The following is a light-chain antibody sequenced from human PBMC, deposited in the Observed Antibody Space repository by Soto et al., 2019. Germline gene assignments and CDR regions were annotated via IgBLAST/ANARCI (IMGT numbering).Light chain of an antibody. Sequence: QSALTQPASVSGSPGQSITISCTGTSSDVGDHFSDSWYQHIPGKAPKLMIYEVNNRPSGISSRFSGSRSGGTAALTISGLQTEDEAHYYCTSFVNNILLFGGGTKLTVL. CDR1: SSDVGDHFS. CDR2: EVN. V-gene: IGLV2-14*01. CDR3: TSFVNNILL. J-gene: IGLJ3*02.